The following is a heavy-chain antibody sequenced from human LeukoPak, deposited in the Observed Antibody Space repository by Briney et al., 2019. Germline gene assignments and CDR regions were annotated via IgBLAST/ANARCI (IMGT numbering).Heavy chain of an antibody. Sequence: GASVKVSCKASGYTFTGYYMHWVRQAPGQGLEWMGWINPNSGGTNYAQKFQGRVTMTRDTSISTAYMELSRLRSDDTAVYYCARATDYYGSGSYYSSFDYWGQGTLVTVSS. J-gene: IGHJ4*02. CDR1: GYTFTGYY. V-gene: IGHV1-2*02. D-gene: IGHD3-10*01. CDR2: INPNSGGT. CDR3: ARATDYYGSGSYYSSFDY.